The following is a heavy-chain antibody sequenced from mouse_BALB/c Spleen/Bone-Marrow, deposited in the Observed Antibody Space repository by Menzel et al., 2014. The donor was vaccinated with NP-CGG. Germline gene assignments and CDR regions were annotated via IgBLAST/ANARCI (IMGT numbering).Heavy chain of an antibody. CDR3: ARDDDSYAMDY. CDR2: IWAGGST. Sequence: VKVVESGPGLVAPSQSLSITCTVSGFSLTSYSVHWVRQPPGKGLEWLGVIWAGGSTNYNSALMSRLSISKDNSKSQVFLKMSSLQTDDTAMFYCARDDDSYAMDYWGQGTSVTVSS. V-gene: IGHV2-9*02. CDR1: GFSLTSYS. J-gene: IGHJ4*01. D-gene: IGHD2-3*01.